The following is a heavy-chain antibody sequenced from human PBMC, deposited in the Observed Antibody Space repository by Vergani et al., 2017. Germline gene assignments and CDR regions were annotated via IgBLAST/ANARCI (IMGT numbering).Heavy chain of an antibody. D-gene: IGHD5-24*01. CDR3: GRGSDNYN. CDR1: GFTFNQYS. V-gene: IGHV3-33*01. Sequence: QVQLVESGGGVVQPGRSLRLSCAASGFTFNQYSMHWVRQAPGKGLEWVAVTWYDGNNKQYADSVKGRFTISRDNSKSTMYLQMNSLRVEDTAVYYCGRGSDNYNWGQGTLVTVSS. CDR2: TWYDGNNK. J-gene: IGHJ4*02.